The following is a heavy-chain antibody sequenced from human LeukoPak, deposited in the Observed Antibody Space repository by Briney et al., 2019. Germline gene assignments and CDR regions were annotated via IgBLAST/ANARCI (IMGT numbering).Heavy chain of an antibody. Sequence: SETLSLTCAVYGWSFNDYYWNWIRQPPGKGLEWIGEINARGDTNYNPSLKSRVTISVDTSKTQSSLSLSSMSASDTAVYSCARGQVPAARGHNWFDPWGQGTLVTVSS. D-gene: IGHD2-2*01. CDR2: INARGDT. V-gene: IGHV4-34*01. CDR3: ARGQVPAARGHNWFDP. J-gene: IGHJ5*02. CDR1: GWSFNDYY.